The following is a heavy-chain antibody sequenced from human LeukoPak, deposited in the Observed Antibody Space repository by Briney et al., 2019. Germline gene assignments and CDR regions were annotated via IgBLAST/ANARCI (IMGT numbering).Heavy chain of an antibody. D-gene: IGHD6-19*01. CDR3: ARVKAGLFDY. J-gene: IGHJ4*02. Sequence: PSETLSLTCTVSGGSISSSSYYWGWIRQPPGKGLEWIGYIYHSGSTYYNPSLKSRVTISVDRSKNQFSLKLSSVTAADTAVYYCARVKAGLFDYWGQGTLVTVSS. CDR1: GGSISSSSYY. CDR2: IYHSGST. V-gene: IGHV4-39*07.